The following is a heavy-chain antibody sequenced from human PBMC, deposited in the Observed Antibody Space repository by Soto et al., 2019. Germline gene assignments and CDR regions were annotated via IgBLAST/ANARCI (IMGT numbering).Heavy chain of an antibody. CDR1: GFTFSSYG. Sequence: LRLSCAASGFTFSSYGMHWVRQAPGKGLEWVAVISYDGSNKYYADSVKGRFTISRDNSKNTLYLQMNSLRAEDTAVYYCAKAWVVEVVPAAIGRGMDVWGQGTTVTVSS. V-gene: IGHV3-30*18. CDR3: AKAWVVEVVPAAIGRGMDV. D-gene: IGHD2-2*02. J-gene: IGHJ6*02. CDR2: ISYDGSNK.